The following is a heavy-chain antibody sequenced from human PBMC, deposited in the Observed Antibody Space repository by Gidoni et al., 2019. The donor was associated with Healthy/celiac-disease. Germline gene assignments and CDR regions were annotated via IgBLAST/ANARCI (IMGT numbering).Heavy chain of an antibody. V-gene: IGHV3-49*03. CDR1: EFPFGDYA. CDR2: IRSKAYGGTT. Sequence: QLLGPGGALFKQGGPRGFSCTALEFPFGDYAMACSGQAPGKGLEWVGFIRSKAYGGTTEYAASVKGRFTISRDDSKSIAYLQMNSLKTEDTAVYYCTREGSSSWLPGAGYYYYMDVWGKGTTVTVSS. CDR3: TREGSSSWLPGAGYYYYMDV. D-gene: IGHD6-13*01. J-gene: IGHJ6*03.